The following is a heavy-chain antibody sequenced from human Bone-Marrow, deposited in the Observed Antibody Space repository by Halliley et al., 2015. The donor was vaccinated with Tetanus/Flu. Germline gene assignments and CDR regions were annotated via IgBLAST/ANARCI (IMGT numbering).Heavy chain of an antibody. J-gene: IGHJ4*02. D-gene: IGHD2-2*01. Sequence: QAPGKGVKFVSSISNDGGSTYYADSVKGRFTISRDNAKNTLLLQMSSLRPEDTAVYYCLVGTSWGQGTLVTVSS. CDR3: LVGTS. CDR2: ISNDGGST. V-gene: IGHV3-64D*06.